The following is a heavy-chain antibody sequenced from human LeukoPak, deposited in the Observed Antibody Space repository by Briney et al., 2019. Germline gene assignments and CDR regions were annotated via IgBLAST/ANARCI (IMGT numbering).Heavy chain of an antibody. J-gene: IGHJ4*02. CDR1: GFAFSSYA. D-gene: IGHD2-2*01. CDR2: ISGSGGST. CDR3: AKPLGYCSSTSCSYFFDY. Sequence: GSLRLSCAASGFAFSSYAMSWVRQAPGKGLEWVSAISGSGGSTYYADSVKGRFTISRDNSKNTPYLQMNSLRAEDTAVYYCAKPLGYCSSTSCSYFFDYWGQGTLVTVSS. V-gene: IGHV3-23*01.